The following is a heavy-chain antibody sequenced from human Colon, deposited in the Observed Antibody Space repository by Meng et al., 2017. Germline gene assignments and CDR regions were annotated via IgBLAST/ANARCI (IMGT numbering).Heavy chain of an antibody. CDR1: GFTFSSYA. CDR3: AKDRGTPGIAVAGTWGLYRY. J-gene: IGHJ4*02. CDR2: ISGSGGST. Sequence: GESLKISCAASGFTFSSYAMSWVRQTPGKGLEWVSAISGSGGSTYYADSVKGRFTISRDNSKNTLYLQMNSLRAEDTAVYYCAKDRGTPGIAVAGTWGLYRYWGRGTLVTVSS. D-gene: IGHD6-19*01. V-gene: IGHV3-23*01.